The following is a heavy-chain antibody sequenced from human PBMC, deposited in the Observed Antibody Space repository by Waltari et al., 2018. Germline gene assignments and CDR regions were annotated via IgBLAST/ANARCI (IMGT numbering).Heavy chain of an antibody. Sequence: EVQLLQSGTELKKPGSTVKISCQVSGYRFTDYHIHGVQKAPGKGPQWMGLVDPEDGETIYAERFQGRVTITADTSTETAFMELSSLTSDDTAVYYCVTALGDRSSASRPFDVWGLGTLITVSS. CDR3: VTALGDRSSASRPFDV. CDR2: VDPEDGET. J-gene: IGHJ3*01. CDR1: GYRFTDYH. V-gene: IGHV1-69-2*01. D-gene: IGHD3-10*01.